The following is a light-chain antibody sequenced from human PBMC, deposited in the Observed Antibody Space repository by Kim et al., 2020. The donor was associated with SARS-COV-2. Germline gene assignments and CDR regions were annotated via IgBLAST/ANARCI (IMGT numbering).Light chain of an antibody. CDR1: SSNIGAGYH. Sequence: QRVPISCTGSSSNIGAGYHVHWSQQLPGTAPKLLIYSNSNRPSGVPDRFSGSKSGTSASLAITGLQAEDEADYYCQSYDSSLSGWVFGGGTQLTVL. V-gene: IGLV1-40*01. CDR3: QSYDSSLSGWV. CDR2: SNS. J-gene: IGLJ3*02.